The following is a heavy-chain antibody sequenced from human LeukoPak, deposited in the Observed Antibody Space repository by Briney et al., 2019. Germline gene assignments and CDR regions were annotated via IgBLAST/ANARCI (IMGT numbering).Heavy chain of an antibody. J-gene: IGHJ4*02. CDR2: IKSKTDGGTT. CDR3: ARDLGYSHGSDY. Sequence: GGSLRLSCAASGFTFSNGWMSWVRQAPGKELEWVGRIKSKTDGGTTDYAAPVKGRFTISRDDSKNTLYLQMNSLKTEDTAVYYCARDLGYSHGSDYWGQGTLVTVSS. D-gene: IGHD5-18*01. V-gene: IGHV3-15*01. CDR1: GFTFSNGW.